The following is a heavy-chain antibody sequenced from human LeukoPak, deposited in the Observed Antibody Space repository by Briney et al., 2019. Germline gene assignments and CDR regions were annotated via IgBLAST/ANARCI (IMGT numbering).Heavy chain of an antibody. CDR3: GRGHWGLDY. Sequence: GGSLRLSCAASGFTFNNYNMNWVRHAPGKALEWVSSITSSGTYIFYADSVKGRFTISRDNAKNSLYLQMNSLGPEDTAVYYCGRGHWGLDYWGQGALVTVSS. J-gene: IGHJ4*02. V-gene: IGHV3-21*01. CDR1: GFTFNNYN. D-gene: IGHD7-27*01. CDR2: ITSSGTYI.